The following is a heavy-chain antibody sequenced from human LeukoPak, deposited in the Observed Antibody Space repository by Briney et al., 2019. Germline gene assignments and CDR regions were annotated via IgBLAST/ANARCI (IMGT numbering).Heavy chain of an antibody. D-gene: IGHD5-18*01. CDR3: ASGYSYGSYCFDY. CDR2: IYTSGST. CDR1: GGSISSGSYY. Sequence: SETLSLTCTVSGGSISSGSYYWSWIRQPAGKGLEWIGRIYTSGSTNYNPSLKSRVTISVDTSKNQFSLKLSSVTAADTAMYYCASGYSYGSYCFDYWGQGTLVTVSS. V-gene: IGHV4-61*02. J-gene: IGHJ4*02.